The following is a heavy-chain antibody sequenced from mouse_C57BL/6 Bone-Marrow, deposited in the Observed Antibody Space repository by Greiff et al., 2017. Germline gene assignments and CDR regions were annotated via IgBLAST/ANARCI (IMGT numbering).Heavy chain of an antibody. CDR3: ARGYPYFDY. Sequence: VQLQQPGAELVMPGASVKLSCKASGYTFTSYWMHWVKQRPGQGLEWIGEIDPSDSYTNYNQKFKGKSTLTVDKSSSTAYMQLSSLTSEDSAVYYCARGYPYFDYWGQGTTLTVSS. J-gene: IGHJ2*01. V-gene: IGHV1-69*01. CDR2: IDPSDSYT. D-gene: IGHD2-2*01. CDR1: GYTFTSYW.